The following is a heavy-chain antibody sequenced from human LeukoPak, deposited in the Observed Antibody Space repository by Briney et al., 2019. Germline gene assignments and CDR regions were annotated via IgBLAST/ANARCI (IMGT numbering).Heavy chain of an antibody. J-gene: IGHJ4*02. Sequence: VKVSCKASGYTFTGYYMHWVRQAPGQGLEWMGWINPNSGGTNYAQKLQGRVTMTRDTSISTAYMELSRLRSDDTAVYYCARGINYDFWSGYYFDYWGQGTLVTVSS. D-gene: IGHD3-3*01. CDR3: ARGINYDFWSGYYFDY. CDR2: INPNSGGT. V-gene: IGHV1-2*02. CDR1: GYTFTGYY.